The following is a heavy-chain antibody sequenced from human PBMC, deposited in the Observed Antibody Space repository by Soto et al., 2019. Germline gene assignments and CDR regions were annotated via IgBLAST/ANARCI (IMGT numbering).Heavy chain of an antibody. J-gene: IGHJ6*02. CDR2: ISGGGGDT. V-gene: IGHV3-23*01. CDR3: AKTQQWGLPLSGGMDV. CDR1: GFTFSTYG. D-gene: IGHD6-19*01. Sequence: EVQLLESGGGLVQPRGSLRLSCAASGFTFSTYGMSWVRQAPGKGLEWVSVISGGGGDTYYAGSVKGRFTISRDNSKNTLYLEMNSLGAEDTAVYYCAKTQQWGLPLSGGMDVWGQGTTVTVSS.